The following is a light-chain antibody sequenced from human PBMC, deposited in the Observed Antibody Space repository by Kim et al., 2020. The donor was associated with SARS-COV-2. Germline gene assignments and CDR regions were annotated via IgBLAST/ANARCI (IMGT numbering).Light chain of an antibody. V-gene: IGKV1-39*01. CDR3: QQSYSTPT. J-gene: IGKJ4*01. CDR1: QSISSY. CDR2: SAS. Sequence: AAVRDRVTIPCRASQSISSYLHWYPQKPGKAPELLVYSASSVQSGVPSRVSGCGSGTDFTLTIRSLQPEDFATYYCQQSYSTPTFGGGTKVDIK.